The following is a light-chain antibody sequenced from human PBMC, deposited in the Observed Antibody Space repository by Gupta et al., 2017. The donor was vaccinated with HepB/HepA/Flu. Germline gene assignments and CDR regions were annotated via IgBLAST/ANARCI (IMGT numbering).Light chain of an antibody. V-gene: IGKV4-1*01. Sequence: DIVMTQSPDALAVSLGEGATINCKSSQIVSYKSKTYLACYQQKQGQPPKLLIYWASTRESGVPDRFSGSGSGTDFSLTIISLQAEDVAVYYCQQYYSSPQTFGQGTKVEIK. CDR3: QQYYSSPQT. J-gene: IGKJ1*01. CDR1: QIVSYKSKTY. CDR2: WAS.